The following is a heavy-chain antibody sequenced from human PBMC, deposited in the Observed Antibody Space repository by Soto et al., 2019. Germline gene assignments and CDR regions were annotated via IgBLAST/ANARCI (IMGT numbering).Heavy chain of an antibody. D-gene: IGHD3-22*01. CDR1: GGSISSSSYY. V-gene: IGHV4-39*01. Sequence: SETLSLTCTVSGGSISSSSYYWGWIRQPPGKGLEWIGSIYYSGSTYYNPSLKSRVTISVDTSKNQFSLKLSSVTAADTAVYYCARRLYYDSSGLEGGGMDVWGQGTTVTVSS. J-gene: IGHJ6*02. CDR2: IYYSGST. CDR3: ARRLYYDSSGLEGGGMDV.